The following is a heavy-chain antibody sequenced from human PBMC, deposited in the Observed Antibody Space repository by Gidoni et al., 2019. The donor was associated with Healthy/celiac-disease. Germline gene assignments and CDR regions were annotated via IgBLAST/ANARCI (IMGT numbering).Heavy chain of an antibody. CDR1: GGSISSSSYY. Sequence: QLQLQESGPGLVKPSETLSLTCTVSGGSISSSSYYWGWIRQPPGKGLEWIGSIYYSGSTYYNPSLKSRVTISVDTSKNQFSLKLSSVTAADTAVYYCASHGILYYFDYWGQGTLVTVSS. J-gene: IGHJ4*02. D-gene: IGHD1-26*01. CDR2: IYYSGST. CDR3: ASHGILYYFDY. V-gene: IGHV4-39*01.